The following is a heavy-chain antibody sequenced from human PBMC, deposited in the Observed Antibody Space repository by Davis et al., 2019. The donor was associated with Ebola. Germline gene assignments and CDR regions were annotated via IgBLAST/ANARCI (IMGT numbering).Heavy chain of an antibody. Sequence: GESLKISCAASGFTFSSYWMSWVRQAPGKGLEWVANIKQDGSEKYYVDSVKGRFTISRDNAKNSLYLQMNSLRAEDTAVYYCARGRRWLPAFGYWGQGTLVTVSS. J-gene: IGHJ4*02. D-gene: IGHD5-24*01. CDR3: ARGRRWLPAFGY. CDR2: IKQDGSEK. CDR1: GFTFSSYW. V-gene: IGHV3-7*03.